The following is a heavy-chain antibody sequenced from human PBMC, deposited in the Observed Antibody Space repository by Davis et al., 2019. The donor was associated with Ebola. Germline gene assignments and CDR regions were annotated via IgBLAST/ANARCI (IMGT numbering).Heavy chain of an antibody. Sequence: ASVKVSCKASGYTFISYDIHCVRQAAGQGLEWMGWMNPNSGNTGYAPKFQGRVTMTRDTSISTAYMEVRSLRSEDTAVYYCARDRGGDYSFDYWGQGTLVTVSS. D-gene: IGHD3-10*01. CDR2: MNPNSGNT. CDR3: ARDRGGDYSFDY. V-gene: IGHV1-8*01. CDR1: GYTFISYD. J-gene: IGHJ4*02.